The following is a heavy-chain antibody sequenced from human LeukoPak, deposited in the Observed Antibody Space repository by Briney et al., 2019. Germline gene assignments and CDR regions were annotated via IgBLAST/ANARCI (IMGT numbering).Heavy chain of an antibody. CDR3: AKGGGGVLAS. J-gene: IGHJ4*02. CDR1: GFTFSNYA. V-gene: IGHV3-23*01. Sequence: GGSLRLSCAASGFTFSNYAMSWVRQAPGKGLEWVSVISGSGGSTYYADSVKGRFTISRDNSRNTLFLQMNSLKADDTAVYYCAKGGGGVLASWGQGTLVTVSS. CDR2: ISGSGGST. D-gene: IGHD3-16*01.